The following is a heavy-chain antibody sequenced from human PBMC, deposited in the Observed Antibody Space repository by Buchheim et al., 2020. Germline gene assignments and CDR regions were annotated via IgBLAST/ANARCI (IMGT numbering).Heavy chain of an antibody. J-gene: IGHJ4*02. D-gene: IGHD2-8*01. CDR1: GRSFIGYY. V-gene: IGHV4-34*01. Sequence: QVQLQQWGAGLLKPSETLSLTCAVYGRSFIGYYWRWIRQPPGKGLEWVGEINHSGSTTYNPSLKSRVTISIDTSRNQFSLKLSSVTAADTAVYYCARGVRVLMVYASPFDYWGQGTL. CDR3: ARGVRVLMVYASPFDY. CDR2: INHSGST.